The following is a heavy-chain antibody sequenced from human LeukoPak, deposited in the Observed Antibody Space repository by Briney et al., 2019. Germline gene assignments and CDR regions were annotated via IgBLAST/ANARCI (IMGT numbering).Heavy chain of an antibody. Sequence: ASVKVSRKASGGTFSSYAISWVRQAPGQGLEWMGGIIPIFGTANYAQKFQGRVTITADESTSTAYMELSSLRSEDTAVYYCARDQRGGASDFDYWGQGTLVTVSS. CDR2: IIPIFGTA. J-gene: IGHJ4*02. V-gene: IGHV1-69*13. D-gene: IGHD1-26*01. CDR3: ARDQRGGASDFDY. CDR1: GGTFSSYA.